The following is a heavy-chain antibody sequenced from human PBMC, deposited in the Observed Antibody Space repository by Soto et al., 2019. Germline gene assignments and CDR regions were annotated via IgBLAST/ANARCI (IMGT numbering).Heavy chain of an antibody. V-gene: IGHV6-1*01. J-gene: IGHJ6*02. D-gene: IGHD1-26*01. CDR1: GDHVSSNSAA. Sequence: SQTLSRTCAISGDHVSSNSAAWNWIRQSPSRGLEWLGRTYYRSKWYNDYAVSVKSRITINPDTSKNQFSLQLNSVTPEDTAVYYCARDVGARQSRGMDVWGQGTTVTVSS. CDR3: ARDVGARQSRGMDV. CDR2: TYYRSKWYN.